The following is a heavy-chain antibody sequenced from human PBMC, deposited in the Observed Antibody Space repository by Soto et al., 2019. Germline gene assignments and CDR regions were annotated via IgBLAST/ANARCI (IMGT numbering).Heavy chain of an antibody. Sequence: QVQVVESGGGVVQPGRSLRLSCAASGFTFSSYGMHWVRQAPGKGLEWVAVIRYDGDSKNYADSVKGRFTISRDNSKNTLSLQMNSLRAEDTAVYFCARDRRYCSSTTCFRSDPYYYYGMDVWGQGTTVTLSS. J-gene: IGHJ6*02. CDR2: IRYDGDSK. D-gene: IGHD2-2*01. CDR1: GFTFSSYG. V-gene: IGHV3-33*01. CDR3: ARDRRYCSSTTCFRSDPYYYYGMDV.